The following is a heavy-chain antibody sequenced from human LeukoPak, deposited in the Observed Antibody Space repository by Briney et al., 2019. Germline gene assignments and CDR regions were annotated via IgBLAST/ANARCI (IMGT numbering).Heavy chain of an antibody. CDR3: AREATNAYSGSYWAFDI. CDR1: GFTFSSNY. Sequence: GGSLRLSCAASGFTFSSNYMSWVRQAPGKGLGWVSVIYSGGSTYYADSVKGRFTISRDNSKNTLYLQMNSLRAEDTAVYYCAREATNAYSGSYWAFDIWGQGTMVTVSS. V-gene: IGHV3-53*01. D-gene: IGHD1-26*01. CDR2: IYSGGST. J-gene: IGHJ3*02.